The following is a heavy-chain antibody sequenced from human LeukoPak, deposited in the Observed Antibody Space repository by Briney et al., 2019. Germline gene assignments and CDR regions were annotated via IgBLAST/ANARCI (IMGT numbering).Heavy chain of an antibody. D-gene: IGHD3-16*02. V-gene: IGHV3-21*01. CDR2: ISGSGSYI. Sequence: GGSLRLSCAASGFTFSSYSMNWVRQAPGKGLEWVSSISGSGSYIYYADSVKGRFTISRHNAKNSLYLQMNSLRAEDTAVYYCARVPAGVIGMKDAFDIWGQGTMVTVSS. J-gene: IGHJ3*02. CDR3: ARVPAGVIGMKDAFDI. CDR1: GFTFSSYS.